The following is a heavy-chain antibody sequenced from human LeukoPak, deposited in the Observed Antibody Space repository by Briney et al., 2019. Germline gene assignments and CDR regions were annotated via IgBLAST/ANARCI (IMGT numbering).Heavy chain of an antibody. Sequence: GASVKVSCKASGYTFTGYYMHWVRQAPGQGLEWMGWINPNSGGTNYAQKFQGRVTMTRDTSISTAYMELGRLRSDDTAVYYCARTGYDGVYYFDYWGQGTLVTVSS. J-gene: IGHJ4*02. D-gene: IGHD5-12*01. V-gene: IGHV1-2*02. CDR3: ARTGYDGVYYFDY. CDR1: GYTFTGYY. CDR2: INPNSGGT.